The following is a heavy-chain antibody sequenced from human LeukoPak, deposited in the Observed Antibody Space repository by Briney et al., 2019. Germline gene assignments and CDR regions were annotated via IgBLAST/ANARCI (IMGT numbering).Heavy chain of an antibody. CDR2: ISYDGSNK. Sequence: GGSLRLSCAASGFTFSSYGMHWVRQAPGKGLEWVAVISYDGSNKYYADSVKGRFTISRDNSKNTLYLQMNSLRAEDTAVYYCAKAKWELLRLDSWGQGTLVTVSS. CDR1: GFTFSSYG. J-gene: IGHJ5*01. CDR3: AKAKWELLRLDS. V-gene: IGHV3-30*18. D-gene: IGHD1-26*01.